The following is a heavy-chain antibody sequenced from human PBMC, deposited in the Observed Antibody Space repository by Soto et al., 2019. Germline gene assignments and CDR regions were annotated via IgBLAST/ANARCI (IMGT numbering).Heavy chain of an antibody. J-gene: IGHJ4*02. D-gene: IGHD3-10*01. V-gene: IGHV3-53*02. CDR3: ARGVPFFDY. Sequence: EVQLVETGGGLIQPGGSRGLSCPASGFTVSSNYISWVRRPPGKGLEWGSVIYTGGSTYYADPVKGRFTIPRNNSKTTLYLPMNSLRAEDTAGYYCARGVPFFDYWGQGTLVTVSS. CDR2: IYTGGST. CDR1: GFTVSSNY.